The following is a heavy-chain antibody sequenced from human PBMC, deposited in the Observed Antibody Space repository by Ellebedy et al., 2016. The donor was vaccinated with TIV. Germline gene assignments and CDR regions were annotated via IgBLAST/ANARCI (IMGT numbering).Heavy chain of an antibody. V-gene: IGHV3-15*01. Sequence: PGGSLRLSCAASGFTFANAWMTWVRQAPGKGLEWVGRMRSHTDGRTIDYAAPVKGRLTIYRHDSEDNLYLQRKSLKVEDTSIYYCSTDVSELHYIGFWGQGTLVTVSS. CDR1: GFTFANAW. J-gene: IGHJ4*02. CDR3: STDVSELHYIGF. CDR2: MRSHTDGRTI. D-gene: IGHD3-10*01.